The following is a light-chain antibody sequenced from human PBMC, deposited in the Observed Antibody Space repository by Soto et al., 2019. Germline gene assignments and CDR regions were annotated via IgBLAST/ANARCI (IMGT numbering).Light chain of an antibody. V-gene: IGKV1-9*01. CDR2: AAS. Sequence: IQLAQSPSSLSASMGDRVTITCRASQGISSYLAWYQQKPGKAPKLLIYAASTLQTGVPSRFSGGGSGTDFTLTLSSLQPEDFATYYCQQVNSFPSTFGQGTRLEIK. CDR3: QQVNSFPST. CDR1: QGISSY. J-gene: IGKJ5*01.